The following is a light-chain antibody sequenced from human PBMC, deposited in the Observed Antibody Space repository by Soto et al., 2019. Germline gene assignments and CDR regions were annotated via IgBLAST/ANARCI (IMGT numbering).Light chain of an antibody. J-gene: IGLJ3*02. CDR3: CSYAGTSSWL. Sequence: QSALTQPASVSGSPGQSITISCIGTNRDVGSYTLVSWYQQHPGKAPKIIIYEGNKRPSGVSNRFSGSKSDNTASLTISGLQAEDEAEYYCCSYAGTSSWLFGGGTKVTVL. CDR1: NRDVGSYTL. CDR2: EGN. V-gene: IGLV2-23*01.